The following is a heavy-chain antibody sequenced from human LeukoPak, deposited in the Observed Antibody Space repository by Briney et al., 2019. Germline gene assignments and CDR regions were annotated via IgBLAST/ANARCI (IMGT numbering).Heavy chain of an antibody. Sequence: GGSLRLSCTASGFTFGDYAMSWVRQAPGKGLEWVGFIRSKAYGGTTEYAASVKGRFTISRDDSKSIAYLKMNSLKTEDTAFYYCTRGPLQLWIYNGMDVWGQGTTVTVSS. CDR1: GFTFGDYA. CDR3: TRGPLQLWIYNGMDV. D-gene: IGHD5-18*01. J-gene: IGHJ6*02. V-gene: IGHV3-49*04. CDR2: IRSKAYGGTT.